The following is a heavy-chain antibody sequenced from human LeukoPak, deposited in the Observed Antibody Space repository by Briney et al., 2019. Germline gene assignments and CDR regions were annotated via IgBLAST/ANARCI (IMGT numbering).Heavy chain of an antibody. J-gene: IGHJ4*02. CDR3: ARQFATASADTRGYFDF. CDR2: ITYDGSA. D-gene: IGHD2-2*01. CDR1: GASISSSNDY. V-gene: IGHV4-39*01. Sequence: SETLSLTCSVSGASISSSNDYWGWIRQPPGKGLEWIGSITYDGSAHYNPSLMSRATILVDTSKNQFSLKLSSVTAADAAMYYCARQFATASADTRGYFDFWGQGTVVTVSS.